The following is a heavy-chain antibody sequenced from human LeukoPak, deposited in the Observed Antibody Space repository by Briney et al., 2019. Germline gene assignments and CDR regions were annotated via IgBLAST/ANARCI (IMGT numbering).Heavy chain of an antibody. J-gene: IGHJ4*02. D-gene: IGHD3-16*02. CDR2: ISAYNGNT. Sequence: APVKVSCKASGYTFTSYGISWVRQAPGQGLEWMGWISAYNGNTNYAQKLQGRVTMTTDTSTSTAYMELRSLRSDDTAVYYCARDVGVWRSYRFFPFDYWGQGTLVTVSS. CDR1: GYTFTSYG. V-gene: IGHV1-18*01. CDR3: ARDVGVWRSYRFFPFDY.